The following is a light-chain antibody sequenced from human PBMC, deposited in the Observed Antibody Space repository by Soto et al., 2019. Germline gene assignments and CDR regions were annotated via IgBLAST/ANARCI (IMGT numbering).Light chain of an antibody. J-gene: IGKJ3*01. CDR2: DAS. CDR3: QQYGSSRS. V-gene: IGKV3-20*01. Sequence: EIVLTQSPGTLSLSPGERATLSCRASQSVSSSYLAWYQQKPGQAPRLLIYDASSRATGIPDRFSGSGSGTDFTLTISRLEPEDCAVYYCQQYGSSRSFGPGTKVDIK. CDR1: QSVSSSY.